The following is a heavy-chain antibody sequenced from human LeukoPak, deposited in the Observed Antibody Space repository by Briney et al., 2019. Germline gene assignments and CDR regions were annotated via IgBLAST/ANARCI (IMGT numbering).Heavy chain of an antibody. J-gene: IGHJ5*02. Sequence: SETLSLTCAVSGYSISSGYYWGWIRQPPGKGLEWIGSIYHSGSTYYTPSLKSRVTISVDTSKNHFSLKLTSVTAADTAVYYCARTTVTNNWFDPWGQGTLVTVSS. CDR1: GYSISSGYY. V-gene: IGHV4-38-2*01. CDR2: IYHSGST. D-gene: IGHD4-11*01. CDR3: ARTTVTNNWFDP.